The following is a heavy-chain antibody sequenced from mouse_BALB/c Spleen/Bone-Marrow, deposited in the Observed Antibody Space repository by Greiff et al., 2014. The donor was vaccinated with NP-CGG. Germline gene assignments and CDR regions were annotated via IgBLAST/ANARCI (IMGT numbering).Heavy chain of an antibody. CDR2: IWAGGST. Sequence: QVQLQQSGPGLVAPSQSLSITCTVSGFSLTSYGVHWVRQPPGKGLEWLGVIWAGGSTNYNSTLMSRLTISKDNSKSQVFLKMNSLQTDDTAMYYCARYYYGFLDYWGQGTPLTVSS. D-gene: IGHD1-2*01. CDR1: GFSLTSYG. V-gene: IGHV2-9*02. J-gene: IGHJ2*01. CDR3: ARYYYGFLDY.